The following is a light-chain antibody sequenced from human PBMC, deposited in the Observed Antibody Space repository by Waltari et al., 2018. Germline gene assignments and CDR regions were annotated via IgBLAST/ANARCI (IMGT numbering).Light chain of an antibody. Sequence: IQMIQSPSTLSASVVDRVTITCRASQSISSWLAWYQQKPGKAPKLLIYKASSLESGVPSRFSGSGSGTEFTLTISSLQPDDFATYYCQQYNSYPRTFGQGTKVEIK. V-gene: IGKV1-5*03. CDR1: QSISSW. CDR2: KAS. J-gene: IGKJ1*01. CDR3: QQYNSYPRT.